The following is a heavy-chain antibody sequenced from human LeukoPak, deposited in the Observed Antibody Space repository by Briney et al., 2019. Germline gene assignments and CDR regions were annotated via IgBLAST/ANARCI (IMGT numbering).Heavy chain of an antibody. J-gene: IGHJ4*02. CDR1: GFTLGSQA. V-gene: IGHV3-23*01. Sequence: GGSLRLSCVASGFTLGSQAMSWVRQAPGKGLEWVSSINGSGDRTYYADFVKGRFTISRDNSKNTLYLQMNSLRAEDTAVYYCAKPARTDYADYWGQGTLVTVSS. D-gene: IGHD1-14*01. CDR3: AKPARTDYADY. CDR2: INGSGDRT.